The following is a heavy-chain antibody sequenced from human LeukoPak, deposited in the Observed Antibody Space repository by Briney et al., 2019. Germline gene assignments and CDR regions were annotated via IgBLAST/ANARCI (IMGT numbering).Heavy chain of an antibody. CDR2: ISSSGSTI. J-gene: IGHJ5*02. Sequence: GGSLRLSCAASGFTFSDYYMSWIRQAPGKGLEWVSYISSSGSTIYYADSVKGRFTISRDNAKNSLYLQMNSLRAEDTAVYYCASAKVSLAFDPWGQGTLVTVSS. CDR3: ASAKVSLAFDP. D-gene: IGHD4/OR15-4a*01. CDR1: GFTFSDYY. V-gene: IGHV3-11*04.